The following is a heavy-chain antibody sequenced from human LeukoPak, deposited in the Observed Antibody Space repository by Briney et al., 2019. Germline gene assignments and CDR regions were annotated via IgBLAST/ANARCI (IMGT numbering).Heavy chain of an antibody. D-gene: IGHD4-23*01. CDR2: INPGDSDT. J-gene: IGHJ6*02. Sequence: GESLKISCKGSGYSFTNYWIGWVRQLPGKGLEWMAFINPGDSDTRYSPSFQGHVTISVDKSINTAYLQWGSLKASDTAMYYCARQGDAVVTDVWGQGTTVIVSS. CDR3: ARQGDAVVTDV. CDR1: GYSFTNYW. V-gene: IGHV5-51*01.